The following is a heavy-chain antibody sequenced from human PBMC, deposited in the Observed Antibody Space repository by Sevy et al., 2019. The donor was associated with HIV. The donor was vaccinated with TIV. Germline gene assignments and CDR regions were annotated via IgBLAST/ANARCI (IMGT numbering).Heavy chain of an antibody. D-gene: IGHD3-3*01. J-gene: IGHJ4*02. CDR3: ARAQQVTMLVVIGGLYFDL. CDR2: VKQDMSEK. V-gene: IGHV3-7*01. Sequence: GGSLRLSCAASGFTFSSNWMTWVRQAPGKGLEWVANVKQDMSEKYYADSVKGRFTISRDNAKNLLLLQMNSLRDEDTAVYYCARAQQVTMLVVIGGLYFDLWGQGTLVTVSS. CDR1: GFTFSSNW.